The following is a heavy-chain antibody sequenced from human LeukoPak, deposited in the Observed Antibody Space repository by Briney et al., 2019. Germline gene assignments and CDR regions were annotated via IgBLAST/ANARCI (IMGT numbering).Heavy chain of an antibody. V-gene: IGHV3-74*01. D-gene: IGHD6-13*01. J-gene: IGHJ4*02. Sequence: PGGSLRLSCAASGFTFSSYWMHWARQTPGKGLVWVSRINGDGSSTSYADSVKGRFTISRDNAKNTLYLQMNSLRAEDTAAYHCVRWSYSSTSNWGQGTLVTVSS. CDR1: GFTFSSYW. CDR2: INGDGSST. CDR3: VRWSYSSTSN.